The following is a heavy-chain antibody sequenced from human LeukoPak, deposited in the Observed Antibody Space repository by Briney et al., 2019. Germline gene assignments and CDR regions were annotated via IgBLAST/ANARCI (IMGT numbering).Heavy chain of an antibody. D-gene: IGHD3-9*01. CDR1: GYTFTSYD. Sequence: ASVKVSCKASGYTFTSYDINWVRQATAQGLERMGWMNTNSGNTGYAQKFQGRVPMTRNTSISTAYMELSSLRSEDTAVYYCARSDILTDAFDIWGQGKMVTVSS. V-gene: IGHV1-8*01. CDR2: MNTNSGNT. J-gene: IGHJ3*02. CDR3: ARSDILTDAFDI.